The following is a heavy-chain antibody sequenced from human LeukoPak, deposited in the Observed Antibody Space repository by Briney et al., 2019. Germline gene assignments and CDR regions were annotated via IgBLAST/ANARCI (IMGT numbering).Heavy chain of an antibody. CDR3: AKPTYCSGGSCYPAYFDY. Sequence: PGGSLRLSCAASGFTFSSYAMSWVRQAPEKGLEWVSAISGSGGSTYYADSVKGRFTISRDNSKNTLYLQMNSLRAEDTAVYYCAKPTYCSGGSCYPAYFDYWGQGTLVTVSS. V-gene: IGHV3-23*01. D-gene: IGHD2-15*01. CDR2: ISGSGGST. CDR1: GFTFSSYA. J-gene: IGHJ4*02.